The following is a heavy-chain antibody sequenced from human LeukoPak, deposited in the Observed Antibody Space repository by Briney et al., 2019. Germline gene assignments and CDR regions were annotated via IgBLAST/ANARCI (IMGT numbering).Heavy chain of an antibody. J-gene: IGHJ3*02. CDR2: ISAYNGNT. Sequence: ASVKVSCKASGYTFTSYGISWVRQAPGQRLEWMGWISAYNGNTNYAQKLQGRVTMTTDTSTSTAYMELRSLRSDDTAVYYCASFMAAAGREYNAFDIGAKGTMVTV. D-gene: IGHD6-13*01. V-gene: IGHV1-18*01. CDR1: GYTFTSYG. CDR3: ASFMAAAGREYNAFDI.